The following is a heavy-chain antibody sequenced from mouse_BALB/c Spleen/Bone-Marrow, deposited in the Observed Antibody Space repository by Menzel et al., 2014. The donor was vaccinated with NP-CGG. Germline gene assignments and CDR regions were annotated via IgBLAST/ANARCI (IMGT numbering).Heavy chain of an antibody. CDR3: ARDWDGYYFDY. CDR1: GYSITSGYY. CDR2: ISYDGSN. V-gene: IGHV3-6*02. D-gene: IGHD2-3*01. J-gene: IGHJ2*01. Sequence: VQLKESGPGLVKPSQSLSLPCSVTGYSITSGYYWNWIRQFPGNKLEWMGYISYDGSNNYNPSLKNRISITRDTSKNQFFLKLNSVTTEDTATYYCARDWDGYYFDYWGQGTTLTVSS.